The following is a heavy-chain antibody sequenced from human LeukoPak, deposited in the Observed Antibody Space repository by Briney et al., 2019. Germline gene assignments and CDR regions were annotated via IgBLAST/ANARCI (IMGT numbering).Heavy chain of an antibody. Sequence: ASVKVSCKASGYTFTGYYMHWVRQAPGQGLKWMGRINPNSGGTNYAQKFQGRVTMTRDTSISTAYMELSRLRSDDTAVYYCARGHQSLRFLEWLPSAYWGQGTLVTVSS. CDR3: ARGHQSLRFLEWLPSAY. V-gene: IGHV1-2*06. CDR2: INPNSGGT. D-gene: IGHD3-3*01. CDR1: GYTFTGYY. J-gene: IGHJ4*02.